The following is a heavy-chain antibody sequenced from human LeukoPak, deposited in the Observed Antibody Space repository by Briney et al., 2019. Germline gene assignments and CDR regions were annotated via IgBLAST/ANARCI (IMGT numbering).Heavy chain of an antibody. V-gene: IGHV1-3*01. D-gene: IGHD3-9*01. CDR2: INGDNGNT. J-gene: IGHJ5*02. Sequence: EASVKVSCKASGYTFTTYAMHWVRQAPGQRLEWMGWINGDNGNTKYSQKFQGRVTITRDTSAYIAYMELRSLRSEDTAVYYCARAPYDILTGYSLNWFDPWGQGTLVTVSS. CDR3: ARAPYDILTGYSLNWFDP. CDR1: GYTFTTYA.